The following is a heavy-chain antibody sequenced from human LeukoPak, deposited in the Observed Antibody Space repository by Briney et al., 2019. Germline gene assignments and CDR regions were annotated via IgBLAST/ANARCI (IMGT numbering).Heavy chain of an antibody. CDR3: ARPGITAFDI. Sequence: PGGSLRLSCVASGFTLSRHNINWVRQAPGKGVEGVSHISSSGSITYYGDSVKGRITISRDNAKNSVSLYMTSLRAEDSAVYYCARPGITAFDIWGQGTMVTVSS. V-gene: IGHV3-48*01. CDR2: ISSSGSIT. D-gene: IGHD3-10*01. CDR1: GFTLSRHN. J-gene: IGHJ3*02.